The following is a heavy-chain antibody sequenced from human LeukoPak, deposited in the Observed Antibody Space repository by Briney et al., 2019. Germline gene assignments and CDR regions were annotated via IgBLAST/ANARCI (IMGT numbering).Heavy chain of an antibody. CDR1: GYTFTGYY. V-gene: IGHV1-2*02. CDR3: ARSRSPPFLWFGEFPLDY. CDR2: INPNSGGT. Sequence: ASVKVSCKASGYTFTGYYMHWVRQAPGQGLEWMGWINPNSGGTNYAQKFQGRVTMTRDTSISTAYMELSRLRSDDTAVYYCARSRSPPFLWFGEFPLDYWGQGTLVTVSS. D-gene: IGHD3-10*01. J-gene: IGHJ4*02.